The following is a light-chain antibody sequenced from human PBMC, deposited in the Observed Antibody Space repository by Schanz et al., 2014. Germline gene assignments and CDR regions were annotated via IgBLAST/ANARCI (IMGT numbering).Light chain of an antibody. V-gene: IGKV3-20*01. CDR2: GAS. CDR1: QSVTSTS. Sequence: DIVLTQFPDTLSLSPGERATLSCRASQSVTSTSLAWYQQKPGQAPRLLISGASSRATGIPDRFSGRGSGTDFTLTIDRLEPEDFAVYYCQQYGTSPFTFGPGTKVDIK. CDR3: QQYGTSPFT. J-gene: IGKJ3*01.